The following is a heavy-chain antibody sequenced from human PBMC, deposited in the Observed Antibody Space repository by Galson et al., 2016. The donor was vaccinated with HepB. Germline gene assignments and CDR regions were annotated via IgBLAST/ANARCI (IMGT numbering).Heavy chain of an antibody. CDR1: GYTFTNHA. CDR2: INADNGNT. CDR3: ARLVVEAGLRQWLVPHRGWLDP. D-gene: IGHD6-19*01. V-gene: IGHV1-3*01. Sequence: SVKVSCKASGYTFTNHAIHWVRQAPGQRLEWMGWINADNGNTKYSQQFQDRVTITRDISASITYMELTSLRSEDTAVYYCARLVVEAGLRQWLVPHRGWLDPWGQGSLVTVSS. J-gene: IGHJ5*02.